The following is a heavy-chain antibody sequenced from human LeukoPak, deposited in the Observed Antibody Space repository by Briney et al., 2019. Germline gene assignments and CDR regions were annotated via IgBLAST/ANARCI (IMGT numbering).Heavy chain of an antibody. Sequence: GASVKVSCKASGYTFTNYHINWVRQATGQGLEWMGWINPNNGDSGFAQKFQGRVTITRDTAMTTAYMELSSLTSEDTAICFCARTTSFTASGYDYWGQGTLVTVSS. J-gene: IGHJ4*02. V-gene: IGHV1-8*03. CDR3: ARTTSFTASGYDY. D-gene: IGHD6-25*01. CDR2: INPNNGDS. CDR1: GYTFTNYH.